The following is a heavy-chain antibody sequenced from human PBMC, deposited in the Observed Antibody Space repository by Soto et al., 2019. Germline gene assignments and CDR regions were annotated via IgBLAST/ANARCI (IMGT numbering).Heavy chain of an antibody. Sequence: GGSLRLSCVASGFTFSSYSMVWVRQAPGKGLEWLSYILVSSTTIYYADSVKGRFTVSRDNTQNSLFLLMNSLRAEDTAVYYCARDKDWAFDYWGQGTLVTVSS. D-gene: IGHD3-9*01. CDR2: ILVSSTTI. V-gene: IGHV3-48*04. CDR1: GFTFSSYS. J-gene: IGHJ4*02. CDR3: ARDKDWAFDY.